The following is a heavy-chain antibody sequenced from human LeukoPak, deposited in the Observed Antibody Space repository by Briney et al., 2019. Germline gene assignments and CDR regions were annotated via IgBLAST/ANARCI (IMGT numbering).Heavy chain of an antibody. D-gene: IGHD3-10*01. CDR3: ARVYYGSGSYPDY. J-gene: IGHJ4*02. Sequence: SETLSLTCTVSGGFISSYYWSWIRQPPGKGLEWIGYIYYSGSTNYNPSLKSRVTISVDTSKNQFSLKLSSVTAADTAVYYCARVYYGSGSYPDYWGQGTLVTVSS. CDR2: IYYSGST. CDR1: GGFISSYY. V-gene: IGHV4-59*01.